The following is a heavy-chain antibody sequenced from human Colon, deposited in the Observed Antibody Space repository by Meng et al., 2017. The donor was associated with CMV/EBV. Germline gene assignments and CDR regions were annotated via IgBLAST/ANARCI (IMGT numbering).Heavy chain of an antibody. Sequence: SETLSLTCTVSGSSIKANYYWGWVRQAPGKGLEWIGSIYYSGNMYHNPSLKSRVTMSEDTSNNQFSLKLRAVTAADTAVYYCARVVGGYDYIDHWGQGTLVTAPQ. CDR3: ARVVGGYDYIDH. V-gene: IGHV4-38-2*02. J-gene: IGHJ4*02. CDR1: GSSIKANYY. D-gene: IGHD5-12*01. CDR2: IYYSGNM.